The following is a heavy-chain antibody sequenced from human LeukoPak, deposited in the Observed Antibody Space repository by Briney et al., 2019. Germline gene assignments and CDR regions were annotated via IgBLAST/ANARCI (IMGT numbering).Heavy chain of an antibody. Sequence: ASVKVSCKASGYTFTSYVISWVRQAPGQGPEWMGWIGAYNGNTNYAQKLQGRVTITTDTSPRTAYIELSSLRADDTAVYFFASHRFEYSSSPRCVSGYWGQGTLVTVSS. V-gene: IGHV1-18*01. CDR3: ASHRFEYSSSPRCVSGY. CDR2: IGAYNGNT. CDR1: GYTFTSYV. D-gene: IGHD6-6*01. J-gene: IGHJ4*02.